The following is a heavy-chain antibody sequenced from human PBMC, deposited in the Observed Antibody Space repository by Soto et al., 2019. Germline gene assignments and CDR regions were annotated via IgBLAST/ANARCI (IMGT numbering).Heavy chain of an antibody. CDR3: AKSRKYDFWSGPMGDWFGP. Sequence: PGGSLSLSCAASGFTFSSYGMHWVRQAPGKGLEWVAVISYDGSNKYYADSVKGRFTISRDNSKNTLYLQMNSLRAEDTAVYYCAKSRKYDFWSGPMGDWFGPWGQGT. D-gene: IGHD3-3*01. CDR1: GFTFSSYG. V-gene: IGHV3-30*18. CDR2: ISYDGSNK. J-gene: IGHJ5*02.